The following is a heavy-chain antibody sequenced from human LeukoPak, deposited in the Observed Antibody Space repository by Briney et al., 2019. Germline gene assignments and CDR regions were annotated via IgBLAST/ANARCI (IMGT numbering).Heavy chain of an antibody. CDR1: GGSISRSSYY. J-gene: IGHJ4*02. D-gene: IGHD1-1*01. V-gene: IGHV4-39*01. CDR2: IYYSGST. Sequence: SETLSLTRTVSGGSISRSSYYWGWIRQPPGKGLEWIGSIYYSGSTYYNPSLKSRVTISVDTSKNQFSLKLSSVAAADAAVYYCGRHGGTGTFDYWGQGTLVTVSS. CDR3: GRHGGTGTFDY.